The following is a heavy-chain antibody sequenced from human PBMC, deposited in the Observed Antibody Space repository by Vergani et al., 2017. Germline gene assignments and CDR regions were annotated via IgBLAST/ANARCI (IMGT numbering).Heavy chain of an antibody. CDR1: GFTFSSYA. D-gene: IGHD6-6*01. CDR2: ISGSGGST. J-gene: IGHJ4*02. V-gene: IGHV3-23*04. CDR3: ARVTSSIAAHFDY. Sequence: EVQLVESGGGLVQPGGSLRLSCAASGFTFSSYAMSWVRQAPGKGLEWVSAISGSGGSTYYADSGKGRFTISRDNATNSLYLQVNSLRAEDTAVYYCARVTSSIAAHFDYWGQGTLVTVSS.